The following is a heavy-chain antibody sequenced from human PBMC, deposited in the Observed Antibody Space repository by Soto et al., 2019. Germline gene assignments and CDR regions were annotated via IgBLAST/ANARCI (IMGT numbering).Heavy chain of an antibody. V-gene: IGHV4-30-4*01. CDR2: IYYSGST. D-gene: IGHD1-26*01. CDR1: GGSISSGDYY. J-gene: IGHJ1*01. Sequence: SETLSLTCTVSGGSISSGDYYWSWIRQPPGKGLEWIGYIYYSGSTYYNPSLKSRVTISVDTSKNQFALKLSSVTAADTAVYYCAREMGWEKDEYFQHWGQGTLVTVSS. CDR3: AREMGWEKDEYFQH.